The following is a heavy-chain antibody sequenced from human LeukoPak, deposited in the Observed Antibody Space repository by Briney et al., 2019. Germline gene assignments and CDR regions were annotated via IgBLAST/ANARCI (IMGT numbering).Heavy chain of an antibody. CDR2: IIPIFGTA. CDR3: AAGIVATIFRVEYFDL. J-gene: IGHJ2*01. Sequence: GASVKVSCKASGYTFTSYGISWVRQAPGQGLEWMGGIIPIFGTANYAQKFQGRVTITADESTSTAYMELSSLRSEDTAVYYCAAGIVATIFRVEYFDLWGRGTLVTVSS. D-gene: IGHD5-12*01. CDR1: GYTFTSYG. V-gene: IGHV1-69*13.